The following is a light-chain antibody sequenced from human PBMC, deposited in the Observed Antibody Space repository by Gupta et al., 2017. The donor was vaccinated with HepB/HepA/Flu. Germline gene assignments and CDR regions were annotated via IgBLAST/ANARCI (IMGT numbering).Light chain of an antibody. CDR1: SSDVGSYNY. CDR2: EVN. CDR3: SSYAGSNNWV. J-gene: IGLJ3*02. V-gene: IGLV2-8*01. Sequence: QSALTQPPSASGSPGQSVPTSCTGTSSDVGSYNYVSLYKQHPGKAPTHMIYEVNKRPSGVPDRFSGSKSGNTASLTVSGLQAEDEADYYCSSYAGSNNWVFGGGTKLTVL.